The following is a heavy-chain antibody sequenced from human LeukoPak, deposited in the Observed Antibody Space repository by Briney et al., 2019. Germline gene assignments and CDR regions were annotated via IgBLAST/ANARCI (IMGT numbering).Heavy chain of an antibody. D-gene: IGHD6-19*01. CDR2: MYYSGST. CDR3: ARIMSSGWYLDAFDI. CDR1: GGSISSYY. V-gene: IGHV4-59*01. Sequence: SETLSLTCTVSGGSISSYYWSWIRQPPGKGLEWIGYMYYSGSTNYNPSLKSRVTISADTSKNQFSLKLSSVTAADTAVYYCARIMSSGWYLDAFDIWGQGTMVTVSS. J-gene: IGHJ3*02.